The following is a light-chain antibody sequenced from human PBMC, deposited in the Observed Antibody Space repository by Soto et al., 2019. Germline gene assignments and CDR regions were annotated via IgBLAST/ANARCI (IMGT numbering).Light chain of an antibody. CDR2: GNS. V-gene: IGLV1-40*01. J-gene: IGLJ1*01. CDR1: SSNIGAGYD. CDR3: QSYDSSLSGYV. Sequence: QSVLTQPPSVSGAPGQRVTISCTGSSSNIGAGYDVHWYQQLPGTAPKLLIHGNSNRPSGVPDRFSGSKSGTSAFLAITGLQAEDEADYYCQSYDSSLSGYVFGTGTKVTVL.